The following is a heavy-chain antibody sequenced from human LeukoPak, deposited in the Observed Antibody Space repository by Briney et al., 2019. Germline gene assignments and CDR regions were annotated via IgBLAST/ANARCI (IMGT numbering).Heavy chain of an antibody. V-gene: IGHV1-2*02. CDR3: ARDPSIAAAADHFDY. CDR2: INPNSGGT. J-gene: IGHJ4*02. Sequence: ASVKVSCKASGYTFTGYYMHWVRQAPGQGLEWMGWINPNSGGTNYAQKFQGRVTMTRDTSISTAYMELSRLRSDDTAVYYCARDPSIAAAADHFDYWGQGTLVTVSS. D-gene: IGHD6-13*01. CDR1: GYTFTGYY.